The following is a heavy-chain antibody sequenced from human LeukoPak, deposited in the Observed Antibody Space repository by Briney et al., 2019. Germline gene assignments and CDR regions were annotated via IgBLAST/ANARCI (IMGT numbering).Heavy chain of an antibody. CDR2: IKSKTDGGAT. Sequence: PGGPLRLSCAASGFTFSNAWMSWVRQAPGKGLEWVGRIKSKTDGGATDYAAPVKGRFTISRDDSQNMLYLQMNSLKTEDTAMYYCTTRVTGDFGSYFDCWGQGTLVTVSS. J-gene: IGHJ4*02. CDR1: GFTFSNAW. V-gene: IGHV3-15*01. D-gene: IGHD7-27*01. CDR3: TTRVTGDFGSYFDC.